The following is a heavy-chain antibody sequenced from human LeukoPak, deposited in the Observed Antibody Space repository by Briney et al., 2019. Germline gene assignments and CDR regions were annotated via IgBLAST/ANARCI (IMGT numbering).Heavy chain of an antibody. Sequence: VKVSCKASGYTFTSYDINWVRQATGQGLEWMGWMNPNSGNTGYAQKFQGGVTMTRNTSISTAYMELSSLGSEDTAVYYCARRQLRFLDIDYWGQGTLVTVSS. V-gene: IGHV1-8*01. CDR3: ARRQLRFLDIDY. CDR1: GYTFTSYD. CDR2: MNPNSGNT. D-gene: IGHD3-3*01. J-gene: IGHJ4*02.